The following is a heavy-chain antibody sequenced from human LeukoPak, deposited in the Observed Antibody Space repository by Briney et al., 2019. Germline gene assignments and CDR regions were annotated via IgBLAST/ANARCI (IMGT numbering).Heavy chain of an antibody. Sequence: KPGRSLRLSCTASGFTFGDYAMSWLRQAPGKGLEWVGFIRSKAYGGTTEYAASVKGRFTISRDDSKSIAYLQMNSLKTEDTAVYYCTRDRGLWKVPWYFDLWGRGTLVTVSS. CDR3: TRDRGLWKVPWYFDL. D-gene: IGHD5-18*01. J-gene: IGHJ2*01. V-gene: IGHV3-49*05. CDR1: GFTFGDYA. CDR2: IRSKAYGGTT.